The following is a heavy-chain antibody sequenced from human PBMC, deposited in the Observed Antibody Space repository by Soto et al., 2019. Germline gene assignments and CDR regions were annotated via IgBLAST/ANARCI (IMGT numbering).Heavy chain of an antibody. CDR1: GGSLSGYY. Sequence: PSETLSLTCAVYGGSLSGYYWSWIRQPPGKGLEWIGEINHSGSTNYNPSLKSRVTISVDTSKNQFSLKLSSVTAADTAVYYCARAPVEMATIRPIDYWGQGTLVTVSS. CDR2: INHSGST. D-gene: IGHD5-12*01. CDR3: ARAPVEMATIRPIDY. J-gene: IGHJ4*02. V-gene: IGHV4-34*01.